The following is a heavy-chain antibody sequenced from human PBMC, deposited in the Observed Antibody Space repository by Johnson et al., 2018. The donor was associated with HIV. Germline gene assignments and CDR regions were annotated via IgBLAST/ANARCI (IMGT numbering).Heavy chain of an antibody. CDR1: GFTVSSNY. J-gene: IGHJ3*02. V-gene: IGHV3-53*01. CDR2: IYSGDRT. D-gene: IGHD6-19*01. CDR3: ARDRYSSGWFLDAFDI. Sequence: VQLVESGGGLIQPGGSLRLSCAASGFTVSSNYMSWVRQAPGKGLEWVSVIYSGDRTYYADAVKGRFTISRDKSMNTLYLQMNSLRAEDTAVYYCARDRYSSGWFLDAFDIWGQGTRVTFSS.